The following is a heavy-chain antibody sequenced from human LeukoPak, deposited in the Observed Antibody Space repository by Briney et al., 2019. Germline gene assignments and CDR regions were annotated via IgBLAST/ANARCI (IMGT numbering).Heavy chain of an antibody. V-gene: IGHV4-59*01. CDR1: GGSISSYY. J-gene: IGHJ5*02. Sequence: SETLSLTCTVSGGSISSYYWSWIRQPPGKGLEWIGYIYYSGSTNYNPSLKSRVTISVDTSKNQFSLKLSSVTAADTAVYYCARDRRSLAAGTGNWFDPWGQGTLVTVSS. CDR2: IYYSGST. D-gene: IGHD6-13*01. CDR3: ARDRRSLAAGTGNWFDP.